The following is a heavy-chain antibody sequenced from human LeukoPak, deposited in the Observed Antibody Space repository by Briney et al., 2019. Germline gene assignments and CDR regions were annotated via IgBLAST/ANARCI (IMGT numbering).Heavy chain of an antibody. D-gene: IGHD6-13*01. CDR1: GFTFSSYS. CDR3: ARDYSAWAAGTRIDY. J-gene: IGHJ4*02. Sequence: GGSLRLSCAASGFTFSSYSMNWVRQAAGKGLEWVSSISSSSSYINNPDSAKGRFTISRDNAKNSLYLQMNSLRAEDTAVYYCARDYSAWAAGTRIDYWGQGTLVTVSS. CDR2: ISSSSSYI. V-gene: IGHV3-21*01.